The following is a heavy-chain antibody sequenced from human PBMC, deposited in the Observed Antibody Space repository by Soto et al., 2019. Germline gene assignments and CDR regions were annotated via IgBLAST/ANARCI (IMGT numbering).Heavy chain of an antibody. V-gene: IGHV1-69*08. CDR2: ITPILGIA. J-gene: IGHJ4*02. D-gene: IGHD5-18*01. CDR1: GGTFSSYT. CDR3: ARDQYSYGHTGFDY. Sequence: QVQLVQSGAEVKKPGSSVKVSCKASGGTFSSYTISWVRQAPGQGLEWMGRITPILGIANYAQKFQGRVTITADKSTSTAYMELSSLRSEDTAVYYCARDQYSYGHTGFDYWGQGTLVTVSS.